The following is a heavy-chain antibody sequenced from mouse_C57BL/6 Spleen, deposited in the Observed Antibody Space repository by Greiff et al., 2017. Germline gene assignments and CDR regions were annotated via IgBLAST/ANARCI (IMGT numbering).Heavy chain of an antibody. D-gene: IGHD2-4*01. CDR1: GYAFSSSW. CDR2: IYPGDGDT. J-gene: IGHJ3*01. CDR3: ARRDDDYEFAY. Sequence: QVQLQQSGPELVKPGASVKISCKASGYAFSSSWMNWVKQRPGKGLEWIGRIYPGDGDTNYNGKFKGKATLTADKSTSTAYMQLSSLPAEDSAVYFCARRDDDYEFAYWGQGTLVTVSA. V-gene: IGHV1-82*01.